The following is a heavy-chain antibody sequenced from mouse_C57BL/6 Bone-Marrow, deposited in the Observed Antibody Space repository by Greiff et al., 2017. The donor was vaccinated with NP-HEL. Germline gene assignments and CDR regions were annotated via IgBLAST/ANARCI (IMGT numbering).Heavy chain of an antibody. CDR1: GFTFSDYG. V-gene: IGHV5-17*01. D-gene: IGHD4-1*01. CDR2: ISSGSSTI. J-gene: IGHJ3*01. Sequence: EVMLVESGGGLVKPGGSLKLSCAPSGFTFSDYGMHWVRQAPEKGLEWVAYISSGSSTIYYADTVKGRFTISRDNAKNTLFLQMTSLRSEDTAMYYCARELGRRGFAYWGQGTLVTVSA. CDR3: ARELGRRGFAY.